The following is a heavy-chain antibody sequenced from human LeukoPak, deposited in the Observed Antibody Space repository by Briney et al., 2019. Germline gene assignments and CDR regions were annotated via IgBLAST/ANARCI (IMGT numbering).Heavy chain of an antibody. D-gene: IGHD3-3*01. Sequence: GGSLRLSCAASGFTFSDYALGWVRQAPGRGLEWVATLSGSGAGTYYSDSVQGRFTISRDNSKRTLFLQMNSLRAEDTAFYYCAKAELGVDTFFDYWGQETLVTVSS. CDR3: AKAELGVDTFFDY. J-gene: IGHJ4*02. CDR1: GFTFSDYA. V-gene: IGHV3-23*01. CDR2: LSGSGAGT.